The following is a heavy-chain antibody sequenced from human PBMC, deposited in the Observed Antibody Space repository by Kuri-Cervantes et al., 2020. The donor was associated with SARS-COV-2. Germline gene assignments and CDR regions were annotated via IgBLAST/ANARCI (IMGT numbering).Heavy chain of an antibody. J-gene: IGHJ6*02. Sequence: GESLKISCAASGFTFSSYAMHWVRQAPGKGLEWVAVISYDGSNEYYADSVKGRFTISRDNSKNTLYLQMNSLRAEDTAVYYCAKPLSGYYYYYYGMDVWGQGTTVTVSS. CDR1: GFTFSSYA. V-gene: IGHV3-30-3*02. D-gene: IGHD3-16*02. CDR2: ISYDGSNE. CDR3: AKPLSGYYYYYYGMDV.